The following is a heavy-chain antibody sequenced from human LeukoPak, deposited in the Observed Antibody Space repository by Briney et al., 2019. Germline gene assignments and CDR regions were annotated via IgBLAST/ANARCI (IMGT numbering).Heavy chain of an antibody. CDR2: ISYDGSNK. D-gene: IGHD5-12*01. V-gene: IGHV3-30*18. CDR3: AKVIGSGYDGRGYYYYGMDV. Sequence: GGSLRLSCAASGFTFSSYGMHWVRQAPGKGLEWVAVISYDGSNKYYADSVKGRFTISRDNSKNTLYLQMNSLRAEDTAVYYCAKVIGSGYDGRGYYYYGMDVWGQGTTVTVSS. J-gene: IGHJ6*02. CDR1: GFTFSSYG.